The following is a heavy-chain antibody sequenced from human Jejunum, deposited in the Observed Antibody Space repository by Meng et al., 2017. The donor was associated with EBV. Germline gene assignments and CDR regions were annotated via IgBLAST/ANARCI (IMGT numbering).Heavy chain of an antibody. CDR1: GDFIIRGAYL. D-gene: IGHD4-17*01. CDR3: ARGGPDFGDYVPFDY. V-gene: IGHV4-30-2*01. Sequence: LRLREYGSGPLKPPPTLSLTCAVSGDFIIRGAYLWSWIRQPPGKGLEWIGNIYHIGGTYYNPSLKSRVTISVDRSKNQFSLKLTSVTAADTAVYYCARGGPDFGDYVPFDYWGQGTLVTVSS. CDR2: IYHIGGT. J-gene: IGHJ4*02.